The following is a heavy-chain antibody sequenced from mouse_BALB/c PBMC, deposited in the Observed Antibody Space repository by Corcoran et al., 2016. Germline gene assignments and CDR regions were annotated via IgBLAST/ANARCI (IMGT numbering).Heavy chain of an antibody. CDR3: VHYGYDGY. Sequence: EVQLQQSGAELVKPGASVKLSCTASGFNIKDTYMHWVKQRPEQGLEWIGRIDPANGNTKYDPKFQGKATITADTSSNTAYLQLSSLTSEDTAVYYWVHYGYDGYWGQGTTLTVSS. J-gene: IGHJ2*01. CDR2: IDPANGNT. CDR1: GFNIKDTY. V-gene: IGHV14-3*02. D-gene: IGHD2-2*01.